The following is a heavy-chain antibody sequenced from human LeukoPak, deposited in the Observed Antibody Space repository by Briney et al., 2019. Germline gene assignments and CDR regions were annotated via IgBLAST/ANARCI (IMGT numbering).Heavy chain of an antibody. Sequence: PGGTLRLSCAASGFTFSSYGMSWVRQAPGKGLEWVSAISGSGGSTYYADSVKGRFTISRDNSKNTLYLQMNSLRAEDTAVYYCARGSYDSSGWGRWKVAFDIWGQGTMVTVSS. D-gene: IGHD3-22*01. CDR1: GFTFSSYG. V-gene: IGHV3-23*01. J-gene: IGHJ3*02. CDR2: ISGSGGST. CDR3: ARGSYDSSGWGRWKVAFDI.